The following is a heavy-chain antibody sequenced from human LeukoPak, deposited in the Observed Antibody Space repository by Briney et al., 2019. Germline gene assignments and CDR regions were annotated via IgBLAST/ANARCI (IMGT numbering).Heavy chain of an antibody. Sequence: GGSLRLSCAASGFTFSSYEMNWVRQAPGKGLEWVSYISSSGSTIYYADSVKGRFTISRDNAKNSLYLQMNSLRAEDTAVYYCARVIRDIVVVPAAMRPGGFDYWGQGTLVTVSS. CDR3: ARVIRDIVVVPAAMRPGGFDY. J-gene: IGHJ4*02. D-gene: IGHD2-2*01. CDR1: GFTFSSYE. V-gene: IGHV3-48*03. CDR2: ISSSGSTI.